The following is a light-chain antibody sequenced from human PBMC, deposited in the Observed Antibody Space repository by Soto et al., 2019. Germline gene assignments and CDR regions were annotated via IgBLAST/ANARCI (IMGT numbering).Light chain of an antibody. Sequence: QSALTQPASVSGSPGQSITISCTGTSSDVGGYNYVSWYQHHPGKAPKLMISEVSNRPSGVSNRFSGSKSGNTASLTISGLQAEDEADYYCSSYTSRDTRVFGTGTKVTVL. CDR2: EVS. J-gene: IGLJ1*01. CDR3: SSYTSRDTRV. V-gene: IGLV2-14*01. CDR1: SSDVGGYNY.